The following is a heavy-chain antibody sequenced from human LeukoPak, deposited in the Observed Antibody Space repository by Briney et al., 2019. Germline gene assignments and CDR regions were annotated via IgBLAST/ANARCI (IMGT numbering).Heavy chain of an antibody. V-gene: IGHV3-7*01. CDR1: GFTFSSNW. J-gene: IGHJ4*02. Sequence: SGGSLRLSCAASGFTFSSNWMSWVRQAPGKGLEWVASIKPDGSEENYVDSVKGRFTISRDNAKNSLYPQMNSLRVEDTAVYYCGTDFNWGNFWGQGTLVTVSS. CDR3: GTDFNWGNF. D-gene: IGHD7-27*01. CDR2: IKPDGSEE.